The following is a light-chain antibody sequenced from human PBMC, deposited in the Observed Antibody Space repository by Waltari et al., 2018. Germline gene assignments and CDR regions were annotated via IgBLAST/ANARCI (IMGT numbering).Light chain of an antibody. Sequence: DIQMTQSPSTLSAPVGDRVTITCRTSQRFRSWLAWYQQKPGKAPKLLISKASTLESGVPSRFSGSGSGTEFTLTISSLQPDDFATYHCQQYKSPPWTFGQGTKVEIK. CDR3: QQYKSPPWT. V-gene: IGKV1-5*03. CDR2: KAS. CDR1: QRFRSW. J-gene: IGKJ1*01.